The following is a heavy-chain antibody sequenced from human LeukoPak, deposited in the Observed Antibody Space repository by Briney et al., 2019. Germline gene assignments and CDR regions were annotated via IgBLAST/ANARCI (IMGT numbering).Heavy chain of an antibody. D-gene: IGHD4-11*01. CDR3: AKIKSGDYHFDY. CDR1: GFTFTSYA. Sequence: TGGSLRLSCVASGFTFTSYAMSWVRRAPGKGLEWVSAISGSGTSTYYAGSVKGRFTLSRDNSKNTLYLQMNSLRAEDTAVYYCAKIKSGDYHFDYWGQGSLVTVSS. V-gene: IGHV3-23*01. CDR2: ISGSGTST. J-gene: IGHJ4*02.